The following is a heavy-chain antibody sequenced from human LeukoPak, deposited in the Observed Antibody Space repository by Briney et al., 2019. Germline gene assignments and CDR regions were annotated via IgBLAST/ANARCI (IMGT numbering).Heavy chain of an antibody. CDR2: IYNSGST. Sequence: PAETLSLTCTVSGGSISISSYYWGWIRQPPGKGREWNGSIYNSGSTYYNPSLKSRVTISVDTSKNQFSLKLSSVTAADTAVYYCASLYCSGGSCYSPWDYWGQGTLVTVSS. V-gene: IGHV4-39*01. CDR1: GGSISISSYY. D-gene: IGHD2-15*01. CDR3: ASLYCSGGSCYSPWDY. J-gene: IGHJ4*02.